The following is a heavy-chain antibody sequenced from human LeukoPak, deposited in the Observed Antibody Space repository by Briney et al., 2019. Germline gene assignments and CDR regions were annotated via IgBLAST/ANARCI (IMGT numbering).Heavy chain of an antibody. V-gene: IGHV1-2*02. CDR3: ARRIAAAGTPYYFDY. CDR1: GYTFTCYY. Sequence: GASVKVSCKASGYTFTCYYMHWVRQAPGQGLEWMGWINPNSGGTNYAQKFQGRVTMTRDTSISTAYMELSRLRSDDTAVYYCARRIAAAGTPYYFDYWGQGTLVTVSS. CDR2: INPNSGGT. D-gene: IGHD6-13*01. J-gene: IGHJ4*02.